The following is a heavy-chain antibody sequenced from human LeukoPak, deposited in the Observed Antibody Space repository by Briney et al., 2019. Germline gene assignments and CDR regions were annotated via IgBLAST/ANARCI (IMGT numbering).Heavy chain of an antibody. J-gene: IGHJ4*02. D-gene: IGHD3-16*02. CDR2: INPNSGGT. V-gene: IGHV1-2*02. Sequence: ASVKVSCKASGYTFTGYYMHWVRQAPGQGLEWMGWINPNSGGTNYAQKFQGRVTMTRDTSISTAYMELSRLRSDDTAVYYCARDGTTFGGVIVNFDYWGQGTLVTVSS. CDR3: ARDGTTFGGVIVNFDY. CDR1: GYTFTGYY.